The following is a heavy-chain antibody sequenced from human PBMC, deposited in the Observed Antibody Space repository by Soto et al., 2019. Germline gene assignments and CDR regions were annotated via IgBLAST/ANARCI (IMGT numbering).Heavy chain of an antibody. Sequence: EVQLLESGGGLVQPGGSLRLSCAASGFTFSSYAMSWVRQAPGKGLEWVSAISGSGGSTYYADSVKGRFTISRDNSKNPLYLQMDSLRAEDTAVYYCAKDPVVPAAIGWFDPWGQGTLVTVSS. CDR3: AKDPVVPAAIGWFDP. D-gene: IGHD2-2*02. V-gene: IGHV3-23*01. J-gene: IGHJ5*02. CDR2: ISGSGGST. CDR1: GFTFSSYA.